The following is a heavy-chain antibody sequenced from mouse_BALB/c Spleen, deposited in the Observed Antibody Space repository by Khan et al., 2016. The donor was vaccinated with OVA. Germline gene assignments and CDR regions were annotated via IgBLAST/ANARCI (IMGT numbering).Heavy chain of an antibody. CDR1: GYSITSGYG. D-gene: IGHD1-2*01. J-gene: IGHJ2*01. Sequence: EVQLQESGPGLVKPSQSLSLTCTVTGYSITSGYGWNWIRHFPGNKLEWMGYISYSGSTNYNPSLTSRISITRDTSKNQFFLQLNSVNTEDTTTYYCARTARIKYWGQGTTLTVSS. CDR2: ISYSGST. V-gene: IGHV3-2*02. CDR3: ARTARIKY.